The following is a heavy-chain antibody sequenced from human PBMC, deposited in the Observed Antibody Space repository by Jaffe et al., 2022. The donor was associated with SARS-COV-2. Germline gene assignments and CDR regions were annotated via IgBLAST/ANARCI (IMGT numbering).Heavy chain of an antibody. CDR2: ISGSGGNT. Sequence: EVQLVESGEGLVQPGGSLRLSCAASGFTFSGYAMYWVRQAPGKGLEYVSAISGSGGNTYYADSVKGRFTISRDNSKNTLYLQMGSLRAEDMAVYYCARGRNYGSGSWYYYFDYWGQGTLVTVSS. CDR3: ARGRNYGSGSWYYYFDY. CDR1: GFTFSGYA. J-gene: IGHJ4*02. D-gene: IGHD3-10*01. V-gene: IGHV3-64*02.